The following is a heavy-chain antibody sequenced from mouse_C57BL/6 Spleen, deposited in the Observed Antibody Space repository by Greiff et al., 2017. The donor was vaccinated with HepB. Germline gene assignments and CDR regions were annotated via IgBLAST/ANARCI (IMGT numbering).Heavy chain of an antibody. CDR2: ISSGGDYI. CDR3: TRADGYYEGWFAY. V-gene: IGHV5-9-1*02. Sequence: EVKVVESGEGLVKPGGSLKLSCAASGFTFSSYAMSWVRQTPEKRLEWVAYISSGGDYIYYADTVKGRFTISSDNARNTLYLQMSSLKSEDTAMYYCTRADGYYEGWFAYWGQGTLVTVSA. J-gene: IGHJ3*01. CDR1: GFTFSSYA. D-gene: IGHD2-3*01.